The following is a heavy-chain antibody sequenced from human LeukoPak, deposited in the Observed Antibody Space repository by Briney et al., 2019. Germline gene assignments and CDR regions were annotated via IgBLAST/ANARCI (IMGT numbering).Heavy chain of an antibody. CDR2: ISSSSSYI. Sequence: GGSLRLSCAASGFTFSSYSMNWVRQAPGKGLEWVSSISSSSSYIYYADSVKGRFTTSRDNAKNSLYLQMNSLRAEDTAVYYCARDGDGALGIAEYYFDYWGQGTLVTVSS. CDR1: GFTFSSYS. CDR3: ARDGDGALGIAEYYFDY. V-gene: IGHV3-21*04. D-gene: IGHD6-13*01. J-gene: IGHJ4*02.